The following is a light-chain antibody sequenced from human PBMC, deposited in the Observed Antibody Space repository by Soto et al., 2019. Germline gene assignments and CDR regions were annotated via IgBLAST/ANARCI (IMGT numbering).Light chain of an antibody. V-gene: IGLV1-51*01. J-gene: IGLJ2*01. CDR2: DND. CDR3: GTWDSGLTAGV. Sequence: QSVLTQPPSVSAAPGQRVTISCSGSASNVGTHFVSWYQHLPGAAPKLLIYDNDERPSEIPDRFSGSKSDTSAILTITGLQTGDEADYYCGTWDSGLTAGVFGGGTKLTVL. CDR1: ASNVGTHF.